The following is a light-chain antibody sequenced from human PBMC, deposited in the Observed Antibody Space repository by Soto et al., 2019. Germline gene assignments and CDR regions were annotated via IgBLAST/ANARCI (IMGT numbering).Light chain of an antibody. J-gene: IGLJ3*02. CDR2: GNT. CDR3: QSYDNSLSGSGV. CDR1: SSNVGADYH. Sequence: QSVLTQPPSVSGAPGQRVTIFCAGSSSNVGADYHVHWYQQLPGTAPRLLIYGNTNRPSGVPGRFSGSKSGTSASLAITGLQADDEADYYCQSYDNSLSGSGVFGGGTKVTVL. V-gene: IGLV1-40*01.